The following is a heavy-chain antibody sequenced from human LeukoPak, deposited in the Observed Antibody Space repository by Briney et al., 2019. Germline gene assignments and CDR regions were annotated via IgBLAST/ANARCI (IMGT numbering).Heavy chain of an antibody. V-gene: IGHV4-59*01. CDR3: AGGYIAAAGSPVHYYYYGMDV. CDR2: IYYSGIT. Sequence: PSETLSLTCTVSGGSISSYYWSWIRQPPGKGLEWIGYIYYSGITNYNPSLKSRVTISVDTSKNQFSLKLSSVTAADTAVYYCAGGYIAAAGSPVHYYYYGMDVWGQGTTVTVSS. J-gene: IGHJ6*02. CDR1: GGSISSYY. D-gene: IGHD6-13*01.